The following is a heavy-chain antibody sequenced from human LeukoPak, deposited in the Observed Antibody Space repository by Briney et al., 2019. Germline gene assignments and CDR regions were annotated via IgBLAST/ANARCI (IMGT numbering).Heavy chain of an antibody. CDR1: GFTFSSYG. D-gene: IGHD2-2*01. CDR2: IWYDGSNK. CDR3: ARGVVVPAAMGYYFDY. Sequence: GGSLRLSCVASGFTFSSYGMHWVRPAPGKGLEWVAVIWYDGSNKYYADSVKGRFTISRDNSKNTLYLQMNSLRAEDTAVYYCARGVVVPAAMGYYFDYWGQGTLVTVSS. J-gene: IGHJ4*02. V-gene: IGHV3-33*08.